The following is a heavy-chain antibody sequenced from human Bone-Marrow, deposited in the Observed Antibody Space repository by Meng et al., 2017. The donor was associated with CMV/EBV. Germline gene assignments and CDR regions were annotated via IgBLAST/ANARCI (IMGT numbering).Heavy chain of an antibody. V-gene: IGHV3-53*01. CDR2: IYSGGST. CDR3: ARGTIFEGYYHGMDV. D-gene: IGHD3-3*01. CDR1: GLTVSRNY. Sequence: GGSLRLSCAASGLTVSRNYMSWVRQAPGKGLEWVSVIYSGGSTNYADSVKGRFTISRDNSKKTLYLQMNSLRAEDTAVYYCARGTIFEGYYHGMDVWGQGTTVTFSS. J-gene: IGHJ6*02.